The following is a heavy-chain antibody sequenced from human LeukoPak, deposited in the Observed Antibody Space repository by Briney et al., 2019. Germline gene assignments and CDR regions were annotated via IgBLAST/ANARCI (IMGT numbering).Heavy chain of an antibody. J-gene: IGHJ4*02. CDR3: ARDNYGSGNIDS. Sequence: SETLSLTCTVSGGSISSSSYYWGWIRQPPGKGLEWIGSIYYSGSTYYNPSLKSRVTISVDTSKNQFSLKLSSVTAADTAVYYCARDNYGSGNIDSWGQGTLVTVSS. V-gene: IGHV4-39*07. D-gene: IGHD3-10*01. CDR1: GGSISSSSYY. CDR2: IYYSGST.